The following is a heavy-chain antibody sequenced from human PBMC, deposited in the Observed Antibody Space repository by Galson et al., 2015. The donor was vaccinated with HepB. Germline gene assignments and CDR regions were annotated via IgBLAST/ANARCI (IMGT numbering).Heavy chain of an antibody. D-gene: IGHD2-2*01. CDR2: ISSSGSTI. CDR3: AREAGRDIVVVPAAPGASSDAFDI. J-gene: IGHJ3*02. CDR1: GFTFSDYY. V-gene: IGHV3-11*01. Sequence: SLRLSCAASGFTFSDYYMSWIRQAPGKGLEWVSYISSSGSTIYYADSVKGRFTISRDNAKNSLYLQMNSLRAEDTAVYYCAREAGRDIVVVPAAPGASSDAFDIWGQGTMVTVSS.